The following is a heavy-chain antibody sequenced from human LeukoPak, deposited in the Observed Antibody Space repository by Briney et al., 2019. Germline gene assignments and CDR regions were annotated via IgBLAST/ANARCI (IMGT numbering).Heavy chain of an antibody. Sequence: PGGSLRLSCAASGFTFSNDWMTWVRQAPGRGLEWVAHINKDGSEGYYVDSVKGRFTISRDNAENSLYLQINSLRDDDTAVYHWARDADYGGDGFFADYWGQGTLVTVSS. CDR2: INKDGSEG. D-gene: IGHD4-23*01. V-gene: IGHV3-7*01. J-gene: IGHJ4*02. CDR1: GFTFSNDW. CDR3: ARDADYGGDGFFADY.